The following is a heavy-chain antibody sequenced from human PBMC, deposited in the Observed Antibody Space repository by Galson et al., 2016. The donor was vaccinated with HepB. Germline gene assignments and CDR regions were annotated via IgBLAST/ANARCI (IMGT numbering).Heavy chain of an antibody. CDR2: IYYSGST. D-gene: IGHD3-10*01. J-gene: IGHJ5*01. CDR1: GASINSGLNY. V-gene: IGHV4-39*07. Sequence: SETLSLTCGVFGASINSGLNYWGWIRQPPGKGLEWIGSIYYSGSTFYTPSLESRLTISMDTSKNQFSLRLTSVTAADTALYFCARASSVWFGELSPNWFDLWGQGILVIVSS. CDR3: ARASSVWFGELSPNWFDL.